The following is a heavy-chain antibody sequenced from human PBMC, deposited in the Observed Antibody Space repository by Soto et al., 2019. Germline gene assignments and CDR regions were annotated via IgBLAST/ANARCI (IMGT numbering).Heavy chain of an antibody. CDR2: IYPGDSDT. Sequence: SQKIAGKGSVCRFSSYWSAWMRQMTGKGLEWMGIIYPGDSDTRYSPSFEGQVTISADKSNSTAYLQWSSLKASDTAMYYCARQGSNGAYYYAGMDVWVNGTTVPVSS. V-gene: IGHV5-51*01. CDR1: VCRFSSYW. D-gene: IGHD3-16*01. CDR3: ARQGSNGAYYYAGMDV. J-gene: IGHJ6*04.